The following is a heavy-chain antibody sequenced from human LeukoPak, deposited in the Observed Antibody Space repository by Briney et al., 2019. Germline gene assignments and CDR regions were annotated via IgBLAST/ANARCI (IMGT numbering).Heavy chain of an antibody. V-gene: IGHV4-59*01. D-gene: IGHD5-18*01. J-gene: IGHJ3*02. CDR2: IYYSGST. CDR3: ASVDTAMPYDAFDI. Sequence: SETLSLTCTVSGGSISSYYWSWIRQPPGKGLEWIGYIYYSGSTNYNPSLKSRVTISVDTSKNQFSLRLNSVTAADTAVYYCASVDTAMPYDAFDIWGQGTMVTVSS. CDR1: GGSISSYY.